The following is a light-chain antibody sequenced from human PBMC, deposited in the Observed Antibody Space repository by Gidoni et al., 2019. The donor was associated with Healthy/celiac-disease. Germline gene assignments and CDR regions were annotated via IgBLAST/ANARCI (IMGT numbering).Light chain of an antibody. CDR3: QQYGSSPQT. V-gene: IGKV3-20*01. Sequence: EIVLTQSPGTLSLSPGERATLSRRASQSVSSSYLAWYQQKPGQAPRLLIYGASSRATGIPDRVSGSGSGTDFTRTISRLEPEDFAVYYCQQYGSSPQTFGQGTKVEIK. CDR1: QSVSSSY. J-gene: IGKJ1*01. CDR2: GAS.